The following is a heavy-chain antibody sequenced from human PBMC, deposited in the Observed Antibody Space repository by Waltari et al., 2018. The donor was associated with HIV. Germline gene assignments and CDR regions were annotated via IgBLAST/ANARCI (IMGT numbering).Heavy chain of an antibody. J-gene: IGHJ6*02. Sequence: EVQLVESGGGLVKPGGSLRLSCAASGFTFSSYSMNWVRQAPGKGLEWVSSISSSSSYIYYADSVKGRFTISRDNAKNSLYLQMNSLRAEDTAVYYCAREGQGIVGARGGMDVWGQGTTVTVSS. CDR3: AREGQGIVGARGGMDV. CDR1: GFTFSSYS. CDR2: ISSSSSYI. V-gene: IGHV3-21*01. D-gene: IGHD1-26*01.